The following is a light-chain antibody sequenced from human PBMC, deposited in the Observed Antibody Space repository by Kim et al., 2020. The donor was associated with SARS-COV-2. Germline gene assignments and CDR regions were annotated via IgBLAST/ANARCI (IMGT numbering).Light chain of an antibody. V-gene: IGLV10-54*01. CDR3: SAWDYSVNAWV. CDR2: RNN. J-gene: IGLJ2*01. Sequence: QTAAPTCTGDSNNVGNEGAAWLQQHPGHPPKLLFYRNNDRPSGISQRLSASRSGSTASLTITGLQPDDEADYYCSAWDYSVNAWVFGGGTQLTVL. CDR1: SNNVGNEG.